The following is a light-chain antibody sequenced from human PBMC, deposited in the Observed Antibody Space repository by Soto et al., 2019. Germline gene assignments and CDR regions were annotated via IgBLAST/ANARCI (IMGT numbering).Light chain of an antibody. Sequence: DIVLTQSPLSLPVTPGEPASISCRSSQSLLQSNGYTYLDWYLQKPGQSPQLLIYLTSIRASGVPDRFSGSGSGTDFTLKISRVEAEDVGVYYCMQALQRTITFGQGTRLEIK. V-gene: IGKV2-28*01. CDR1: QSLLQSNGYTY. J-gene: IGKJ5*01. CDR3: MQALQRTIT. CDR2: LTS.